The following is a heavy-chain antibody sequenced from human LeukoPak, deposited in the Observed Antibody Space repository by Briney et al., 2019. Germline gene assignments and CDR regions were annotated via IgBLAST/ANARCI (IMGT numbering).Heavy chain of an antibody. CDR3: ARRAYCSSTSCYVMDYFDY. CDR1: GGSISSSSYY. V-gene: IGHV4-39*01. Sequence: SETLSLTCTVSGGSISSSSYYWGWIRQPPGKGLEWIGSIYYSGSTYYNPSLKSRVTISVDTSKNQFSLKLSSVTAADTAVYYCARRAYCSSTSCYVMDYFDYWGQGTLVTVSS. J-gene: IGHJ4*02. D-gene: IGHD2-2*01. CDR2: IYYSGST.